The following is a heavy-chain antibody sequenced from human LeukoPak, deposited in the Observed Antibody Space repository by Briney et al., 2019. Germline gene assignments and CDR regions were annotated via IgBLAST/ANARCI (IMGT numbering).Heavy chain of an antibody. CDR1: GFTVSSNY. D-gene: IGHD4-23*01. CDR2: IYSGGST. CDR3: ARAPGDYGGNSRYYYGMDV. Sequence: PGGSLRLSCAASGFTVSSNYMSWVRQAPGKGLEWVSVIYSGGSTYYADSVKGRFTISRDNSKNTLYLQINSLRAEDTAVYYCARAPGDYGGNSRYYYGMDVWGQGTTVTVSS. J-gene: IGHJ6*02. V-gene: IGHV3-66*01.